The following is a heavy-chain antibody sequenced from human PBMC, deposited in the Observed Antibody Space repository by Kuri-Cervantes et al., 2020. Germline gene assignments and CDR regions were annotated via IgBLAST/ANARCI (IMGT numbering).Heavy chain of an antibody. CDR3: ARGTDLGGLRNLDH. CDR1: GFTFDDYG. Sequence: GGSLRLSCAASGFTFDDYGLSWVRHAPGQGLEWVSSINWNGGRTRYADSVKGRFTVSKDNPKNSLYLQMNSLGAEDTALYYRARGTDLGGLRNLDHWGQGTLVTVSS. J-gene: IGHJ4*02. D-gene: IGHD3-16*01. CDR2: INWNGGRT. V-gene: IGHV3-20*04.